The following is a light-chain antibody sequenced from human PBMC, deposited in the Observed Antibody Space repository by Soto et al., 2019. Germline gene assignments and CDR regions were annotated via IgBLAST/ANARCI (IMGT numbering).Light chain of an antibody. V-gene: IGKV2-28*01. CDR1: QSLLHSNGYNY. Sequence: EIVMTRSPVSLPVTPGEPASISCRSSQSLLHSNGYNYLDWYLQKPGQSPQLLIYLGSNRASGVPDRFSGSGSGTDFTLKISRVEAEDVGVYYCIQALQTPLTFGGGTKVEIK. CDR2: LGS. J-gene: IGKJ4*01. CDR3: IQALQTPLT.